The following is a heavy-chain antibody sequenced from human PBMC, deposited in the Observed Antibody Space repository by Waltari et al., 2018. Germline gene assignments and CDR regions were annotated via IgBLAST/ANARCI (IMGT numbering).Heavy chain of an antibody. CDR3: ARDICNWNYDY. V-gene: IGHV1-3*01. CDR2: INAGNGNT. D-gene: IGHD1-7*01. CDR1: GYTFTSYA. Sequence: QVQLVQSGAEVKKPGASVKGSCTASGYTFTSYAMHWVRQAPGQRLEWMGWINAGNGNTKYSQKFQGRVTITRDTSASTAYMELSSLRSEDTAVYYCARDICNWNYDYWGQGTLVTVSS. J-gene: IGHJ4*02.